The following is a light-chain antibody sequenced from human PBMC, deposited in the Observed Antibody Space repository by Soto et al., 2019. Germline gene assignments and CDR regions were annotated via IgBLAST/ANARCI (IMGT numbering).Light chain of an antibody. CDR3: SSYTSSNTLI. CDR2: EVT. Sequence: QSALIQPASVSGSRGQSITISCTGASSDVGGYNYVSWYQQFPGRAPKVMIYEVTNRPSGVSNRFSGSKSDNTASLTISGLQAEDEADYYCSSYTSSNTLIFGGGTKVTVL. J-gene: IGLJ2*01. V-gene: IGLV2-14*01. CDR1: SSDVGGYNY.